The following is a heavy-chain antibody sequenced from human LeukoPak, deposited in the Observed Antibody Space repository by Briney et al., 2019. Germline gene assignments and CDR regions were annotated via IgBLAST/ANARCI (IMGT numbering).Heavy chain of an antibody. J-gene: IGHJ4*02. Sequence: GGSLRLSCAASVFSFSTYWMSWVRQAPGKGLEWVANINQDGTERYLVDSVKGRFTISRDNGKNSVFLQMNSLGDEDTAVYYCTRTLAARSFYFDYWGRGTLVTVSS. CDR1: VFSFSTYW. CDR3: TRTLAARSFYFDY. V-gene: IGHV3-7*01. D-gene: IGHD3-10*01. CDR2: INQDGTER.